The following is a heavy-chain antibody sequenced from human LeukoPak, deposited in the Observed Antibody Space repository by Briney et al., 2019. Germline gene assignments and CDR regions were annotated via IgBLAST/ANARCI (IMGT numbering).Heavy chain of an antibody. CDR1: GGSISSNTYY. CDR3: ATVLHSSGWSQGDY. D-gene: IGHD6-19*01. CDR2: IYYSGST. V-gene: IGHV4-39*01. J-gene: IGHJ4*02. Sequence: SETLSLTCTVSGGSISSNTYYWGWIRPPPGRGLEWIGSIYYSGSTYYNPSVKSRVTISVHTSKNRFSLRPSSVTAADTAVSYCATVLHSSGWSQGDYWGQGTLVTVSS.